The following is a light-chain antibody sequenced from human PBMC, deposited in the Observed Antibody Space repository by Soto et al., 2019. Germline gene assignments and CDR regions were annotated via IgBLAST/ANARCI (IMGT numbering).Light chain of an antibody. CDR3: QQYHTSPLLT. CDR1: QKINTRY. Sequence: EIVLTQFPGSLSLSPGERVTLSCRASQKINTRYLAWYQQRPGQPPRLLIFATSSRATGIPDRFNGSGSGTDFSLTISRLEPEDFAVYYCQQYHTSPLLTFGGGTRVEIK. J-gene: IGKJ4*01. CDR2: ATS. V-gene: IGKV3-20*01.